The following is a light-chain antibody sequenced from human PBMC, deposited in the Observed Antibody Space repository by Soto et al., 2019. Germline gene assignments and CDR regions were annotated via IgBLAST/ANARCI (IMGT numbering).Light chain of an antibody. CDR2: AAS. CDR3: QQANSFPPT. Sequence: DIQMTQSPSSVSASVGDRVTITCRASQGISSCLAWYQQRSGKAPKLLIYAASSLQTGVPSRFSGSGSGTEFTLTISSLQPDDFATYYCQQANSFPPTFGQGTKVEIK. V-gene: IGKV1-12*01. J-gene: IGKJ1*01. CDR1: QGISSC.